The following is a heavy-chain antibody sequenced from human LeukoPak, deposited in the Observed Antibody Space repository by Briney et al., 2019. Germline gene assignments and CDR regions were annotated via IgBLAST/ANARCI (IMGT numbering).Heavy chain of an antibody. CDR1: GDSVSSNSAA. V-gene: IGHV6-1*01. Sequence: SQTLSLTCAISGDSVSSNSAAWNWIRQSPSRGLEWLGRTYYRSKWYNDYAVSVKSRITINPDTSKNQFSLQLDSVTPEDTAVYYCAREWFSGSYFFRSFDIWGQGTMVTVSS. D-gene: IGHD1-26*01. J-gene: IGHJ3*02. CDR2: TYYRSKWYN. CDR3: AREWFSGSYFFRSFDI.